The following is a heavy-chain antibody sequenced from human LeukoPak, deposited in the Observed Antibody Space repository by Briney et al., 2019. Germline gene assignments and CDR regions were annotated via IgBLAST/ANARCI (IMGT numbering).Heavy chain of an antibody. V-gene: IGHV1-18*04. CDR3: VRDFVRFGELPSLPWFDP. CDR1: GYTFTSYG. J-gene: IGHJ5*02. Sequence: ASVKVSCKASGYTFTSYGISWVRQAPGQGLEWMGWISAYNGNTNYAQKLQGRVTMTTDTSTSTAYMELRSLRSDDTAVYYCVRDFVRFGELPSLPWFDPWGQGTLVTVSS. D-gene: IGHD3-10*01. CDR2: ISAYNGNT.